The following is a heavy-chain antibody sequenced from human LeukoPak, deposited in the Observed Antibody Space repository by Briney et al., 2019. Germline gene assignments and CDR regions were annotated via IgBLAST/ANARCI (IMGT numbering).Heavy chain of an antibody. D-gene: IGHD4-11*01. CDR3: ARVPPIHPPSKGPSWFDP. CDR1: GGSISSGDYY. Sequence: PSETLSLTCTVSGGSISSGDYYWSWIRQPPGKGLEWIGYIYYSGSTYYNPSLKSRVTISVDTSKNQFSLKLSSVTAADTAVYYCARVPPIHPPSKGPSWFDPWAREPWSPSPQ. J-gene: IGHJ5*02. V-gene: IGHV4-30-4*08. CDR2: IYYSGST.